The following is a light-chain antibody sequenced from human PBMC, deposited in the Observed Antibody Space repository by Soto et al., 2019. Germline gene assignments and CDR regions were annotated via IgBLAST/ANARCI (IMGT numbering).Light chain of an antibody. CDR2: DVS. V-gene: IGKV1-5*01. J-gene: IGKJ1*01. Sequence: DIQMTQSPSTPSASVGDRVTITCRASQSISNWLAWYQQKPGKAPKLLIYDVSSLQSGVPLRFSGSGSGTKFTLTISSLQPDDFATYYCQQYNSYSWTFGQGTKVDIK. CDR1: QSISNW. CDR3: QQYNSYSWT.